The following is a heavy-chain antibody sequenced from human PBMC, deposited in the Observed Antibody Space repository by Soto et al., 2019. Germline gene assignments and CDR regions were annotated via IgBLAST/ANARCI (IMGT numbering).Heavy chain of an antibody. V-gene: IGHV3-30-3*01. CDR1: GFTFSSYA. CDR3: AGDWSDGYKPGGY. D-gene: IGHD5-12*01. CDR2: ISYDGSNK. Sequence: QVQLVESGGGVVQPGRSLRLSCAASGFTFSSYAMHWVRQAPGKGLEWVAVISYDGSNKYYADSVKGRFTISRDNSKNPLYLQTNSPRAEDEAVYYCAGDWSDGYKPGGYWGQGTLVTVSS. J-gene: IGHJ4*02.